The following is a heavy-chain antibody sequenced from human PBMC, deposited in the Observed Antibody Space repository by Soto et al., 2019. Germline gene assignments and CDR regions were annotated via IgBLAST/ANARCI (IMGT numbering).Heavy chain of an antibody. J-gene: IGHJ4*02. Sequence: PGESLKISCKALGYTFTNYWIGWVRQTPGKGLEWMGIIFPGDSDTRYNPSFEGQVTVSADESIITAYLQWNTLKASDTAMYYCVRPNFGALTHFDFWGQGTLVTVSS. V-gene: IGHV5-51*01. CDR3: VRPNFGALTHFDF. CDR1: GYTFTNYW. D-gene: IGHD3-16*01. CDR2: IFPGDSDT.